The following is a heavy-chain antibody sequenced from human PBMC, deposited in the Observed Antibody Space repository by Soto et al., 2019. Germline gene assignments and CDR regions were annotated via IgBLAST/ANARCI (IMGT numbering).Heavy chain of an antibody. CDR3: AKDAVSYNGEWDWFDT. V-gene: IGHV3-23*01. Sequence: QLLESGGGLVQPGGSLRVHCVASGFTFGDYAMSWVRQAPGKGLEWCASIGGGGTDTYYAASLKGRITISRDNSKSTLYLQMNNLRVEDTAVYYCAKDAVSYNGEWDWFDTWGQGTLVTVSS. CDR2: IGGGGTDT. CDR1: GFTFGDYA. J-gene: IGHJ5*02. D-gene: IGHD3-10*01.